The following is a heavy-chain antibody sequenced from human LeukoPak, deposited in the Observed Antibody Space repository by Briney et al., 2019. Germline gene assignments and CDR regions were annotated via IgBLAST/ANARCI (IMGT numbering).Heavy chain of an antibody. CDR3: ARGEGAVAGTIDY. D-gene: IGHD6-19*01. Sequence: PSETLSLTCAVYGGSFSGYYWSWIRQPPGKGLEWIGEINHSGSTNYNPSLKSRVTISVDTSKNQFSLKLSSVTAADTAVYYCARGEGAVAGTIDYWGQGTLVTVSS. CDR1: GGSFSGYY. J-gene: IGHJ4*02. V-gene: IGHV4-34*01. CDR2: INHSGST.